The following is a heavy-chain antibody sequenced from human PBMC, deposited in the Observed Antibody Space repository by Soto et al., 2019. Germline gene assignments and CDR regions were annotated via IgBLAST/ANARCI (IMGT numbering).Heavy chain of an antibody. V-gene: IGHV4-39*01. CDR1: GGSISSSSYY. D-gene: IGHD2-15*01. Sequence: QLQLQESGPGLVKPSETLSLTCTVSGGSISSSSYYLGWIRQPPGKGLEWIGSIYYSGSTYYNPSLKSRVTISVDTSMNQFSLKLSSVTAADTAVYYCARHTPAISISDHWGQGTLVTVSS. J-gene: IGHJ4*02. CDR2: IYYSGST. CDR3: ARHTPAISISDH.